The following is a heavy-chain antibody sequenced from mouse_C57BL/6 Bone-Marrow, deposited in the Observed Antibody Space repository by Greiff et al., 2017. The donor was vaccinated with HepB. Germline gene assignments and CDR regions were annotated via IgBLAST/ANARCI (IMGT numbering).Heavy chain of an antibody. V-gene: IGHV10-3*01. Sequence: EVMLVESGGGLVQPTGSLKLSCAASGFTFNTYAMHWVRQAPGKGLEWVARIRSKSSNYATYYADSVKDRFTISRDESQSMLYLQMNNLKTEDTAMYYGVRDTTVVGRWYFDVWGTGTTVTVAS. D-gene: IGHD1-1*01. CDR1: GFTFNTYA. CDR2: IRSKSSNYAT. J-gene: IGHJ1*03. CDR3: VRDTTVVGRWYFDV.